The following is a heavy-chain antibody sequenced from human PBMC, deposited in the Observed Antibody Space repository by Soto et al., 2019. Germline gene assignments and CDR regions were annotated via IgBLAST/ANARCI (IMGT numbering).Heavy chain of an antibody. CDR3: AKDRYSNSYGMDV. CDR1: GFTFSSYG. D-gene: IGHD4-4*01. CDR2: ISYDGSNK. V-gene: IGHV3-30*18. J-gene: IGHJ6*02. Sequence: QVQLVESGGGVVQPGRTLRLSCAASGFTFSSYGMHWVRQAPGKGLEWVAVISYDGSNKYYADSVKGRFTISRDNSKNTLYLQMNSLRGEDTAVYDCAKDRYSNSYGMDVWGQGTTVTVSS.